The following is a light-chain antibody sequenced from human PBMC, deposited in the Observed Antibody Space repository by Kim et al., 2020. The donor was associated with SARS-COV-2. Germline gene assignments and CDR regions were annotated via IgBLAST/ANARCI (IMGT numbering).Light chain of an antibody. V-gene: IGKV1-16*02. CDR2: ASS. CDR1: QDVNNF. J-gene: IGKJ1*01. Sequence: DIQMTQSPSSVSASVGDSVTITCRASQDVNNFLAWFQQRPGEAPKSLTYASSSLRSGVPSHFSGSGSGTDFTLTISSLQPEDFATYYCQQYLSYPLTFGQGTKVDIK. CDR3: QQYLSYPLT.